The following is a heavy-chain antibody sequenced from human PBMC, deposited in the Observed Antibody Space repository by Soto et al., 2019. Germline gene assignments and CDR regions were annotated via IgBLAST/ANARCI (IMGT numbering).Heavy chain of an antibody. D-gene: IGHD3-22*01. V-gene: IGHV4-31*03. CDR1: GGSISSGGYY. J-gene: IGHJ5*02. Sequence: QVQLQESGPGLVKPSQTLSLTCTVSGGSISSGGYYWSWIRQHPGKGLEWIGYIYYSGSTYYNPSLKSRVTISVDTSKNPFSLKLSSVTAADTAVYYCAREGNYYDSSGKSQGRFDPWGQGTLVTVSS. CDR2: IYYSGST. CDR3: AREGNYYDSSGKSQGRFDP.